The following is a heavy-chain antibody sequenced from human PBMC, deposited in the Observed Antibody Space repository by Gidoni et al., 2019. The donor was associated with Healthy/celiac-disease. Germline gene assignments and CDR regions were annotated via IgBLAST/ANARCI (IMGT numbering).Heavy chain of an antibody. CDR3: ARDKVATTNYYYYYMDV. D-gene: IGHD5-12*01. CDR2: INAGNGNT. J-gene: IGHJ6*03. Sequence: QVQLVQSGAEVKKPGASVKVSCKASGYTFTSYAMHWVRQAPGQRLEWMGWINAGNGNTKYSQKFQGRVTITRDTSASTAYMELSSLRSEDTAVYYCARDKVATTNYYYYYMDVWGKGTTVTVSS. V-gene: IGHV1-3*01. CDR1: GYTFTSYA.